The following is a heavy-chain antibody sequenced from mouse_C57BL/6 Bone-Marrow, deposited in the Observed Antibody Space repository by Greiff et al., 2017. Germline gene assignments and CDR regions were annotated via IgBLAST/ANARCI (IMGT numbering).Heavy chain of an antibody. D-gene: IGHD1-1*01. Sequence: QVQLQQPGAELVRPGSSVKLSCKASGYTFTSYWMDWVKQRPGQGLEWIGNIYPSDSETHYNQKFKDKDTLTVDKSSSTAYMQLSSLTSEDSAVYYCARHHYGSSMDYWGQGTSVTVSS. CDR2: IYPSDSET. CDR3: ARHHYGSSMDY. J-gene: IGHJ4*01. V-gene: IGHV1-61*01. CDR1: GYTFTSYW.